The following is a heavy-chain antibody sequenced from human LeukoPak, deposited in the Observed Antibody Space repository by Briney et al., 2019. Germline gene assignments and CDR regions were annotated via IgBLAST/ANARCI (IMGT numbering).Heavy chain of an antibody. Sequence: GESLKISCKGSGYSFTSYWIGWVRQAPGQGLEWMGWINPNSGGTNYAQKFQGRVTMTRDTSISTAYMELSRLRSDDTAVYYCAREGSSGWPFDYWGQGTLVTVSS. CDR2: INPNSGGT. J-gene: IGHJ4*02. D-gene: IGHD6-19*01. CDR1: GYSFTSYW. V-gene: IGHV1-2*02. CDR3: AREGSSGWPFDY.